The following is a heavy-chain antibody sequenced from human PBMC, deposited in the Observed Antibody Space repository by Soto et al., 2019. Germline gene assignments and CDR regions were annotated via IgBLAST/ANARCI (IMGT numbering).Heavy chain of an antibody. J-gene: IGHJ3*02. Sequence: GGSLRLSCAASGFTFSSYAMSWVRQAPGKGLEWVSAISGSGGSTYYADSVKGRFTISRDNSKNTLYLQMNSLRAEDKAVYYCEKALPVSDAFDIWGKWTMVTVSS. V-gene: IGHV3-23*01. CDR1: GFTFSSYA. CDR3: EKALPVSDAFDI. CDR2: ISGSGGST.